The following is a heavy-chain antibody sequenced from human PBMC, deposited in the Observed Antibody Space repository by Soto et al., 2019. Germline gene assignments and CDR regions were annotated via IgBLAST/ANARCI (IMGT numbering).Heavy chain of an antibody. CDR3: ARVPSPFDYYYAMDV. CDR1: GDSISSGNKY. Sequence: PSETLSLTCTVSGDSISSGNKYWSWIRQPPGKCLEWIVYIFPSVTTYYHPSLKSRLTMSLDASQNQFSLKLNSLTDADTAVYFCARVPSPFDYYYAMDVWGQGTTVTVS. D-gene: IGHD3-16*01. J-gene: IGHJ6*02. V-gene: IGHV4-30-4*01. CDR2: IFPSVTT.